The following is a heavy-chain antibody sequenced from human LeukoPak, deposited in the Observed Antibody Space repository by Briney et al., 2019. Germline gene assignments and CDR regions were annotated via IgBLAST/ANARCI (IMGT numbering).Heavy chain of an antibody. CDR2: IRYDGSNK. V-gene: IGHV3-30*02. J-gene: IGHJ4*02. D-gene: IGHD5-24*01. Sequence: PGGSLRLSCAASGFAFSSYGMHWVRQAPGKGLEWVAFIRYDGSNKYYADSVKGRFTISRDNSKNTLYLQMNSLRAEDTAVYYCAKETIEDGYGDYWGQGTLVTVSS. CDR1: GFAFSSYG. CDR3: AKETIEDGYGDY.